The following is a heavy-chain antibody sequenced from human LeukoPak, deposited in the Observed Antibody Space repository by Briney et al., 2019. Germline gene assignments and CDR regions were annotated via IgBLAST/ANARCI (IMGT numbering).Heavy chain of an antibody. CDR2: IYYSGST. CDR1: GGSISSYY. D-gene: IGHD2-15*01. V-gene: IGHV4-59*01. CDR3: ARVGYHCSGGSCYYYYMDV. Sequence: SETLSLACTVSGGSISSYYWSWIRQPPGKGLEWIGYIYYSGSTNYNPSLKSRVTISVDTSKNQFSLKLSSVTAADTAVYYCARVGYHCSGGSCYYYYMDVWGKGTTVTVSS. J-gene: IGHJ6*03.